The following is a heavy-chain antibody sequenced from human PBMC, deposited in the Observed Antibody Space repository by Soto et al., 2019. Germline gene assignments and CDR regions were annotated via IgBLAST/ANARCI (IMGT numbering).Heavy chain of an antibody. D-gene: IGHD5-12*01. J-gene: IGHJ4*02. CDR2: INSEGGGI. V-gene: IGHV3-74*01. CDR1: GFSFKDSW. CDR3: ARGRRAYSGHDQGYFDY. Sequence: GGPLRPSCAASGFSFKDSWMHWAPLLPGKGLEWVARINSEGGGISYADSVKGRFTISRDNAKNTVYLQMKSLRVEDTSTYYCARGRRAYSGHDQGYFDYWGQGALVTVSS.